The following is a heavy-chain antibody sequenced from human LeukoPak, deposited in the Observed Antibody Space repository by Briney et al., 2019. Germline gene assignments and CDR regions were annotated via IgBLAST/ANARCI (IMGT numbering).Heavy chain of an antibody. CDR2: ISASGGTK. J-gene: IGHJ4*02. V-gene: IGHV3-30-3*02. CDR1: GFTFSSYA. Sequence: GGSLRLSCVASGFTFSSYAMHWVRQAPGKGLEWVGVISASGGTKYYADSVKGRFTISRDNSDNTVYLQMDSLRGEDTAVYSCAKRRISGSSSTAPFDFWGQGTLVTVSS. D-gene: IGHD3-10*01. CDR3: AKRRISGSSSTAPFDF.